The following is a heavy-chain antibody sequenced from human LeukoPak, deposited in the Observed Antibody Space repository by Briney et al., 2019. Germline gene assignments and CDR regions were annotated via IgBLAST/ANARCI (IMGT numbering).Heavy chain of an antibody. Sequence: GRSLRLSCAASGFTFSSYAMHWVRQAPRKGLEWVAGIFGSGGSAHYADSVKGRFTISRDNSKNTVYLQMDSLRGEDTALYYCTKTTSGYSSGQYPGWPADHWGQGALVTVSS. CDR3: TKTTSGYSSGQYPGWPADH. V-gene: IGHV3-23*01. D-gene: IGHD6-25*01. J-gene: IGHJ4*02. CDR2: IFGSGGSA. CDR1: GFTFSSYA.